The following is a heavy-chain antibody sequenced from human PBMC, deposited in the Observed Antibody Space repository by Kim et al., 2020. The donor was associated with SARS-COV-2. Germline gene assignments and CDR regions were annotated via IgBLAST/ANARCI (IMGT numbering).Heavy chain of an antibody. CDR3: ARAPHCGLSTCYETAF. Sequence: SETLSLTCAVYGGSFNGYSWNWIRQPPGKGLEWLGGINHSGSTNYNPSFNSRVTISVDRSKNQFSLKVTSVTAADTAVYYCARAPHCGLSTCYETAFWGQGTLVAVSS. D-gene: IGHD2-21*01. CDR1: GGSFNGYS. J-gene: IGHJ4*02. V-gene: IGHV4-34*01. CDR2: INHSGST.